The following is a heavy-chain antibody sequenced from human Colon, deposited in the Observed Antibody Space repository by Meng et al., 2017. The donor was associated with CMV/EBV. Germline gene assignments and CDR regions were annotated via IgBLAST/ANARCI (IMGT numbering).Heavy chain of an antibody. CDR1: GYTFTDYA. Sequence: SCKASGYTFTDYAISWVRQAPGQGLEWMGWISPYDGKINYARKFQGRVTMTTDTSTSTAYMELRSLRSDDTAMYYCARDPYNKNWFDPWGQGTLVTVSS. J-gene: IGHJ5*02. V-gene: IGHV1-18*01. CDR3: ARDPYNKNWFDP. D-gene: IGHD5-24*01. CDR2: ISPYDGKI.